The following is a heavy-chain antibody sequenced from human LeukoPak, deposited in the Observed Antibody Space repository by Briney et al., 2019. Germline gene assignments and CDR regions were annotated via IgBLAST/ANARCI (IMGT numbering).Heavy chain of an antibody. V-gene: IGHV4-39*01. CDR3: AKHAPRGIAAAGTGWFDP. J-gene: IGHJ5*02. CDR2: IYYSRST. D-gene: IGHD6-13*01. Sequence: PTETLSLTCTVSRGSISSSSDSWGWIRQPPGKGLEWIGRIYYSRSTDYNPSLKSRVTISVETSQHQFSLKLSSLTAPETAAYYCAKHAPRGIAAAGTGWFDPWGQGTLVTVSS. CDR1: RGSISSSSDS.